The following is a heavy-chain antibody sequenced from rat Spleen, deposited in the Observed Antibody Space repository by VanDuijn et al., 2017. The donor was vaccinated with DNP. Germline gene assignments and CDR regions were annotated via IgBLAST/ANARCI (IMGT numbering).Heavy chain of an antibody. V-gene: IGHV5S13*01. CDR1: GFIFSNYG. CDR3: ARHNVEGYWYFDF. D-gene: IGHD1-11*01. CDR2: INTDNDIT. Sequence: EVQLVESGGGLVQPGRSLKLSCAASGFIFSNYGMAWVRQAPMKGLEWVATINTDNDITYYRDSVKGRFTISRDNARNTQYLQMDSLRSEDTATYFCARHNVEGYWYFDFWGPGTKVTVSS. J-gene: IGHJ1*01.